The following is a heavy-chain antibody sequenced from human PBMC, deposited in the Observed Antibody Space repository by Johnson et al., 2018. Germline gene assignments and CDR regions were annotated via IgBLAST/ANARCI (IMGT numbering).Heavy chain of an antibody. V-gene: IGHV4-34*01. D-gene: IGHD6-19*01. CDR3: ARGQRLGSGWNSAEYFQH. CDR2: INHSGST. Sequence: QVQLQQVGAGLLKPSETLSLTCAVYGGSFSDYSWSWIRQPPGRGLEWIGEINHSGSTHYNPSLESRVTISINTSTTQFSLNLSSVTAADTAIYYCARGQRLGSGWNSAEYFQHWGQGTLVTVDS. J-gene: IGHJ1*01. CDR1: GGSFSDYS.